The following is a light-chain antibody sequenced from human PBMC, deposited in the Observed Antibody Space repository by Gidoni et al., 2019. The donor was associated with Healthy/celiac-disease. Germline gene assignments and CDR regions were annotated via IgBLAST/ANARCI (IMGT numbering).Light chain of an antibody. CDR2: KVS. CDR3: MQGTHWPLT. J-gene: IGKJ4*01. CDR1: QSLVHSDGNTY. Sequence: DVVMTQSPLSLPVTLGQPASISCRSSQSLVHSDGNTYLNWFQQRPGQSPRRLIYKVSNRDSGVPDRFSGSGSGTDFTLKISRVEPEDVGVYYCMQGTHWPLTFGGGTKVEIK. V-gene: IGKV2-30*02.